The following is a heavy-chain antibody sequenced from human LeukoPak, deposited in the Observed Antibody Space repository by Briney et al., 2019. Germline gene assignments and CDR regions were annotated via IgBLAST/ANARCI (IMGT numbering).Heavy chain of an antibody. J-gene: IGHJ3*02. CDR3: ARSIFGVVIRGAFDI. Sequence: RGESLKISCKGSGYSFPSYWIGWVRQMPGKGLEWMGIIYPGDSDIRYSPSFQGQVTISADKSISTAYLQWSSLKASDTAMYYCARSIFGVVIRGAFDIWGQGTMVTVSS. D-gene: IGHD3-3*01. V-gene: IGHV5-51*01. CDR2: IYPGDSDI. CDR1: GYSFPSYW.